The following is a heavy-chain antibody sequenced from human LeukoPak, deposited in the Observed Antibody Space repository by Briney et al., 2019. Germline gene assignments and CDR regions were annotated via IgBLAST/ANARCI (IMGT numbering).Heavy chain of an antibody. CDR2: IKNKRGSYTA. D-gene: IGHD2-21*02. J-gene: IGHJ4*02. Sequence: QAGGSLRLSCAASGFTFNYYAMTWVRQAPGKGLEWVGRIKNKRGSYTADYAASVKGRFTISRDDSQNSLYLQMNSLKTEDTAVYYCGRDTATALDYWGQGTLVTVSS. CDR3: GRDTATALDY. V-gene: IGHV3-72*01. CDR1: GFTFNYYA.